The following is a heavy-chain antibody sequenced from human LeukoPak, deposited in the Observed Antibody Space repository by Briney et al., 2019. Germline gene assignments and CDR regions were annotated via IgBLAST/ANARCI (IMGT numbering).Heavy chain of an antibody. CDR1: GFAFSVYE. CDR2: ISSSGGTR. J-gene: IGHJ5*02. Sequence: PGGSLRLSCAASGFAFSVYEMYWVRQAPGKGLEWVSYISSSGGTRYYADSVKGRFTISRDNAKNSLYLQMNSLRAEDTAVYYCARGPGYCSSTSCWGDNWFDPWGQGTLVTVSS. D-gene: IGHD2-2*01. CDR3: ARGPGYCSSTSCWGDNWFDP. V-gene: IGHV3-48*03.